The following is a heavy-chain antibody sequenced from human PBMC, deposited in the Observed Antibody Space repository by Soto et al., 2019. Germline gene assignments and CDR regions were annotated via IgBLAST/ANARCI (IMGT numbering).Heavy chain of an antibody. J-gene: IGHJ1*01. Sequence: SETLSLTCTVSGGSISSGGYYWSWIRQHPGKGLEWIGNIYYSGSTYYNPSLKSRVTISVDTSKNQFSLKLSSVTAADTAVYYCATLSPLQYAHWGHGTLGTVSS. CDR2: IYYSGST. V-gene: IGHV4-31*03. D-gene: IGHD2-2*01. CDR3: ATLSPLQYAH. CDR1: GGSISSGGYY.